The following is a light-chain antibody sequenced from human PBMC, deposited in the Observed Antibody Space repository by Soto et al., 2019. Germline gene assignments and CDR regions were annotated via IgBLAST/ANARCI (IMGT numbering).Light chain of an antibody. CDR2: YDD. V-gene: IGLV1-36*01. CDR1: SSNIGNNA. Sequence: QSVLTQPASVSEAPRQRVTISCSGSSSNIGNNAVNWYQQLPGKAPKLLIYYDDLLPSGVSDRFSGSKSGTSASPAISGLQSEDEADYYCAAWDDSLNVSYVFGTGTKVTVL. CDR3: AAWDDSLNVSYV. J-gene: IGLJ1*01.